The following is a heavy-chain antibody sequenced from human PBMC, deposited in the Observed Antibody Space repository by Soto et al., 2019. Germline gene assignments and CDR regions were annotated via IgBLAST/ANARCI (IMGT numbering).Heavy chain of an antibody. Sequence: PSETLCVTCSLYGGSISNYYWSWIRQPPGKGLEWIGYIYYNGRTIYNSSLKSRVTISVDTSKNQFSLKLTSVTAADTAVYYCARHSVTSDNWFGPWGQGTLVTVSS. J-gene: IGHJ5*02. CDR1: GGSISNYY. D-gene: IGHD3-10*01. V-gene: IGHV4-59*01. CDR2: IYYNGRT. CDR3: ARHSVTSDNWFGP.